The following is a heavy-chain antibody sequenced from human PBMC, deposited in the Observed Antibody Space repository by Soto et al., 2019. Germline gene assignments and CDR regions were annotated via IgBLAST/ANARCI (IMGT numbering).Heavy chain of an antibody. CDR1: GFTFSSYS. V-gene: IGHV3-48*02. Sequence: EVQLVESGGGLVQPGGSLRLSCAASGFTFSSYSMNWVRQAPGKGLEWVSYISSSSSTIYYADSVKGRFTISRDNAKNSLYVQMSSLRDEDTAVYYCARGLAALSRFDPSGQGTLVTVSS. CDR3: ARGLAALSRFDP. CDR2: ISSSSSTI. J-gene: IGHJ5*02. D-gene: IGHD3-9*01.